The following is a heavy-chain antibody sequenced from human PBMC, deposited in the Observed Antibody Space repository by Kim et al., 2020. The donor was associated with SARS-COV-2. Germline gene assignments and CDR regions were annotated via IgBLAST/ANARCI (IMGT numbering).Heavy chain of an antibody. V-gene: IGHV1-18*01. J-gene: IGHJ3*02. CDR1: GYTFTSYG. CDR2: ISAYNGNT. CDR3: ARDRGLHDYVWGSYRLDAFDI. Sequence: ASVKVSCKASGYTFTSYGISWVRQAPGQGLEWMGWISAYNGNTNYAQKLQGRVTMTTDTSTSTAYMELRSLRSDDTAVYYCARDRGLHDYVWGSYRLDAFDIWGQGTMVTVSS. D-gene: IGHD3-16*02.